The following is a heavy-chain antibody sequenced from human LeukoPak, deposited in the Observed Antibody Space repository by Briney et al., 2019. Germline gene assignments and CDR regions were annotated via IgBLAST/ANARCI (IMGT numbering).Heavy chain of an antibody. CDR3: ARDSGEYYFDY. J-gene: IGHJ4*02. CDR2: ITAGNGNT. D-gene: IGHD2-15*01. V-gene: IGHV1-3*01. CDR1: GYIFISYA. Sequence: ASVKVSCKASGYIFISYAMHWVRQAPGQRLEWMGWITAGNGNTKYSQKFQGRVTITRDTSASTAYMELSSLRSEDTAVYYFARDSGEYYFDYWGQGTLVTVSS.